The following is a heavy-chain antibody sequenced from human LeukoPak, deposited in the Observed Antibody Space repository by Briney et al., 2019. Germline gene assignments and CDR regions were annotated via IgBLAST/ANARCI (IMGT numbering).Heavy chain of an antibody. CDR3: ARDLASCAGDCYSDGFDY. J-gene: IGHJ4*02. CDR2: MYYSGST. Sequence: SETLSLTCTVSGGSISSSIYYWGWIRQPPGKGLEWIGNMYYSGSTYYNPSLKSRVTISLDTSKNQFSLKLTSVTAADTAVYYCARDLASCAGDCYSDGFDYWGQGALVTVSS. V-gene: IGHV4-39*02. D-gene: IGHD2-21*02. CDR1: GGSISSSIYY.